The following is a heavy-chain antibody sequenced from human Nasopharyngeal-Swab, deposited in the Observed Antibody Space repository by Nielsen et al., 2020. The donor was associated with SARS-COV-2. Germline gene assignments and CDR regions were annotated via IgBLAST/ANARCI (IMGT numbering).Heavy chain of an antibody. J-gene: IGHJ6*02. Sequence: SQTLSLTCAISGDSVSRNNAACNWSRQSPSRGLEWLGRTYYRSQWYTDSAVYVKSRITINPETAKHQFSLQLNSVTPEDTAVYYCARDRGALNVWGQGTTVTVSS. CDR2: TYYRSQWYT. CDR3: ARDRGALNV. D-gene: IGHD3-10*01. CDR1: GDSVSRNNAA. V-gene: IGHV6-1*01.